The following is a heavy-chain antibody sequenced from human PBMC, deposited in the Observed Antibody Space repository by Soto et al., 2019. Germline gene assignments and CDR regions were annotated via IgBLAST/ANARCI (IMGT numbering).Heavy chain of an antibody. J-gene: IGHJ5*02. CDR1: VGSFSGYY. V-gene: IGHV4-34*01. D-gene: IGHD3-3*01. CDR3: ARGRVFITTLGVVTLRKNWFDP. CDR2: INHSGST. Sequence: SETLALTCAVYVGSFSGYYWSWIRQPPGKGLEWIGEINHSGSTNYNPSLKSRVTISVDTSKNQFSLKLSSVTAADTAVYYCARGRVFITTLGVVTLRKNWFDPWGQGNVVTASS.